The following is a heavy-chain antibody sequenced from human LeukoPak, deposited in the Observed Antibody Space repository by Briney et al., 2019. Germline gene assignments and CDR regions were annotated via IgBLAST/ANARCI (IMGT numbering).Heavy chain of an antibody. CDR2: ISYDGSNK. CDR1: GFTFSSYA. Sequence: GGSLRLSCAASGFTFSSYAMEWVRQAPGKGLEWVAVISYDGSNKYYADSVKGRFTISRDNSKNTLYLQMNSLRAEDTSVYYCARTRRDRGIFTEFDPWGQGTLVTVSS. CDR3: ARTRRDRGIFTEFDP. J-gene: IGHJ5*02. D-gene: IGHD3-9*01. V-gene: IGHV3-30*04.